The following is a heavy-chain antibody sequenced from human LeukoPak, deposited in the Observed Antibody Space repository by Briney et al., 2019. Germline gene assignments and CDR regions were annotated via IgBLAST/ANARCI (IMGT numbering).Heavy chain of an antibody. D-gene: IGHD3-22*01. Sequence: GGSLRLSCAASGFTFSSYGMHWVRRTPGKGLEWVAFISYDGSNQYYADSVKGRFTLSRDNSKNTLYLQMDSLRPEDTALYYCAKDLFYYDKGGFDYWGQGTPVTVSS. V-gene: IGHV3-30*18. CDR2: ISYDGSNQ. CDR3: AKDLFYYDKGGFDY. J-gene: IGHJ4*02. CDR1: GFTFSSYG.